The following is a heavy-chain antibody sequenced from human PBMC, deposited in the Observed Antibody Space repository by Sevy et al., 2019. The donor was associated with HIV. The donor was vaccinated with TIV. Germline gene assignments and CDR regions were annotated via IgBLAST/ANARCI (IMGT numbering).Heavy chain of an antibody. CDR2: ISYDGTNK. Sequence: GGSLRLSCAASGFTFSHFGMHWVRQAPGKGLEWVAVISYDGTNKYYADSVKGRFTISRDNSKNSVYLQINRLRPEDSAVFYCARDFRSSYCDFWHRHAPFNWGQGTLVTVSS. CDR1: GFTFSHFG. D-gene: IGHD3-3*01. V-gene: IGHV3-30*03. CDR3: ARDFRSSYCDFWHRHAPFN. J-gene: IGHJ4*02.